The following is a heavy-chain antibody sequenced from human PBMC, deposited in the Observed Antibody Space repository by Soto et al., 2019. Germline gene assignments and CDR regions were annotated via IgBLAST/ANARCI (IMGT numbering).Heavy chain of an antibody. J-gene: IGHJ4*02. CDR2: ISGSGGDT. V-gene: IGHV3-23*01. CDR3: SKKRSLHKAPFDY. Sequence: EVQLLESGGGLLQPGGSLRLSCAASGFTFSSYPMSWVRQAPGKGLEWVSAISGSGGDTYYTESVEGRFTISRDNSNNSLYLQMNSRRAEDTVIYYCSKKRSLHKAPFDYWGQGTLVTVSS. CDR1: GFTFSSYP. D-gene: IGHD1-1*01.